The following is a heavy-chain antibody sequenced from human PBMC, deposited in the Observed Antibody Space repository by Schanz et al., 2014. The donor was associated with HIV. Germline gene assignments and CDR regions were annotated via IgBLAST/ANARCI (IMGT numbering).Heavy chain of an antibody. CDR1: GYLFTNYG. D-gene: IGHD2-15*01. V-gene: IGHV1-18*03. J-gene: IGHJ4*02. CDR2: INPTNGKT. Sequence: QVQLVQSGAEVKKPGASVKVSCKTSGYLFTNYGVNWVRQAPGQGPEWMGWINPTNGKTFYTQKFRGRVTMTRDTSVNTASMEVSRLMSDDMAVYYCARNQYQMLPFDFWGQGTLVTVSS. CDR3: ARNQYQMLPFDF.